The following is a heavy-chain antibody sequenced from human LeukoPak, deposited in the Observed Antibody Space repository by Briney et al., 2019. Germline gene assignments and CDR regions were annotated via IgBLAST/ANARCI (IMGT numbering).Heavy chain of an antibody. CDR1: GFTFSSYW. D-gene: IGHD5-12*01. V-gene: IGHV3-7*01. CDR2: ISQDASHK. J-gene: IGHJ4*02. CDR3: ARVGYNGWNFEN. Sequence: GGSLRLSCAASGFTFSSYWMSWVRQAPGKGLQSVAYISQDASHKYYVDSVKGRFTISRDNAKNSLHLEMSSLRAEDTALYYCARVGYNGWNFENWGQGTLVTVSS.